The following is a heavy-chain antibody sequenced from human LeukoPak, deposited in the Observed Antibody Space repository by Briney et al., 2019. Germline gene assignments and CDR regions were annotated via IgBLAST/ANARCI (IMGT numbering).Heavy chain of an antibody. CDR1: GFTFSGAW. Sequence: PGGSLRLSCAASGFTFSGAWMSWVRQAPGKGLEWVGHIKREIDGGTTDYAAPVKGRFAISRDDSKNTLYLQMNSLKTEDTAVYYCAASGGSGSSYFDYWGQGTLVTVSS. CDR3: AASGGSGSSYFDY. J-gene: IGHJ4*02. CDR2: IKREIDGGTT. V-gene: IGHV3-15*01. D-gene: IGHD6-25*01.